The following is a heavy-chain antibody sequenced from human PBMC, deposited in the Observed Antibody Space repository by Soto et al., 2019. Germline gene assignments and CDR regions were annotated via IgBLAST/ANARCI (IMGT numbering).Heavy chain of an antibody. CDR1: GFTLTSYE. Sequence: ASVKVSCKATGFTLTSYEINWVRQASGQGLEWMGWMNPNSGNTGYAQKFQGRVTMTRNTSISTAYMELSSLRSEDTAVYYCARGYEFWNGYCLDVWGQGTTVTVYS. CDR3: ARGYEFWNGYCLDV. J-gene: IGHJ6*02. D-gene: IGHD3-3*01. CDR2: MNPNSGNT. V-gene: IGHV1-8*01.